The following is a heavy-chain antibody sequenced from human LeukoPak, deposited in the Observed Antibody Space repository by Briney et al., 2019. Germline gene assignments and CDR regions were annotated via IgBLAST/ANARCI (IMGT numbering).Heavy chain of an antibody. V-gene: IGHV1-69*05. CDR3: ANDYGEEENY. D-gene: IGHD4-17*01. Sequence: GASVKVSCKASGGTFSSYAISWVRQAPGQGLEWMGGIIPIFGTANYAQKFQGRVTMTRDTSISTAYMELSRLRSDDTAVYYCANDYGEEENYWGQGTLVTVSS. CDR1: GGTFSSYA. J-gene: IGHJ4*02. CDR2: IIPIFGTA.